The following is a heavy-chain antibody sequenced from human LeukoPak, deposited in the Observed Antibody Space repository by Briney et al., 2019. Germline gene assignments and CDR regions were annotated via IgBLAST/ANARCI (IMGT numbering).Heavy chain of an antibody. CDR3: AKDPSSGFADGDAFDI. CDR1: GFSFSYYA. V-gene: IGHV3-23*01. D-gene: IGHD3-10*01. J-gene: IGHJ3*02. Sequence: GGSLRLSCAASGFSFSYYAISWVRHAPGEGLEWVSGISSGGGTTYYEDSVKGRFTISRDNSKTTLYLLMNSLRAEDTAVYFCAKDPSSGFADGDAFDIWGQGTMVTVSS. CDR2: ISSGGGTT.